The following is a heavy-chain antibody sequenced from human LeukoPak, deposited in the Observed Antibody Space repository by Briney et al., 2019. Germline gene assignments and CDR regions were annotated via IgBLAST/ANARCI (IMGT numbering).Heavy chain of an antibody. V-gene: IGHV1-24*01. D-gene: IGHD3-22*01. CDR3: AIRRFSYDSSGHYYDLDY. Sequence: ASVKVSCKLSGYALTLLSIYWVRQAPGKGLEWMGGFDPEEAETIYAQKFQGRVTMTEDTSTDTAYMELRSLRSEDTAIYYCAIRRFSYDSSGHYYDLDYWGQGTPVTVSS. CDR1: GYALTLLS. J-gene: IGHJ4*02. CDR2: FDPEEAET.